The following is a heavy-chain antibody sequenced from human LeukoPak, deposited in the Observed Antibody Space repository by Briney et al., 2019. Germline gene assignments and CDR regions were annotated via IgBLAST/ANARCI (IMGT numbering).Heavy chain of an antibody. CDR3: ARSLISIYGSGSSPFDY. CDR2: ISYDGSNK. J-gene: IGHJ4*02. CDR1: GFTFSSYA. V-gene: IGHV3-30*14. Sequence: GGSLRLSCAASGFTFSSYAMHWVRQAPGKGLEWVAVISYDGSNKYYADSVKGRFTISRDNSKNTLYLQMNSLRAEDTAVYYCARSLISIYGSGSSPFDYWGQGTLVTVSS. D-gene: IGHD3-10*01.